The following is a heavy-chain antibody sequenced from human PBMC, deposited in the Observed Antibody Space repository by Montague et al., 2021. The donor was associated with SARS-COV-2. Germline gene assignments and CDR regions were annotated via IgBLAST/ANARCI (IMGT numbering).Heavy chain of an antibody. D-gene: IGHD3-9*01. CDR3: ARSYYDILTAYYTPFDY. CDR1: GSSLSTSGMR. CDR2: IDWDDDK. J-gene: IGHJ4*02. Sequence: VKPTQTLTLTCTFSGSSLSTSGMRASWIRQPPGKALEWLARIDWDDDKFYSTSQKTRLTISKDTSKNQVVLTMTNMDPVDTATYYCARSYYDILTAYYTPFDYWGQGTLVTVSS. V-gene: IGHV2-70*04.